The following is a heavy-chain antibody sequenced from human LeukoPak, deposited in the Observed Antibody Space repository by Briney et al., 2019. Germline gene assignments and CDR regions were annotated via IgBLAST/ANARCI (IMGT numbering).Heavy chain of an antibody. Sequence: GASVKVSCKASGYTFTGYYMHWVRQAPGQGLEWMGWVNPNSGGTNYAQKFQGRVTMTRDTSISTAYMELSRLRSDDTAVYYCARDRYSKAAADYWGQGTLVTVSS. CDR2: VNPNSGGT. V-gene: IGHV1-2*02. CDR3: ARDRYSKAAADY. D-gene: IGHD6-13*01. CDR1: GYTFTGYY. J-gene: IGHJ4*02.